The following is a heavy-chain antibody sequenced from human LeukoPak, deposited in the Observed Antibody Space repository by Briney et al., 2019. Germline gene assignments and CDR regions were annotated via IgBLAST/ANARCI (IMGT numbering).Heavy chain of an antibody. CDR1: GGSFSGYY. J-gene: IGHJ2*01. D-gene: IGHD2-8*01. V-gene: IGHV4-34*01. Sequence: PSETLSLTCAVYGGSFSGYYWSWIRQPPGKGLEWIGEINHSGSTNYNPSLKSRVTISVDTSKNQFSLKLSSVTAADTAVYYCARGGLYDPVWYFDLWGRGTLVTVSS. CDR2: INHSGST. CDR3: ARGGLYDPVWYFDL.